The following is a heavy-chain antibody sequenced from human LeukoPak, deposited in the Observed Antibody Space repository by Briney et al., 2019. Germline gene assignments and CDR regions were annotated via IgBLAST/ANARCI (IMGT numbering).Heavy chain of an antibody. V-gene: IGHV4-59*11. Sequence: SETLSLTCTVSGGSISSHYWSWIRQPPGKGLEWIGYIYYSGSTNYNPSLKSRVTISVDTSKNQFSLKLSSVTAADTAVYYCARGGAAAGTRWAFGIWGQGTMVTVSS. CDR3: ARGGAAAGTRWAFGI. CDR1: GGSISSHY. CDR2: IYYSGST. J-gene: IGHJ3*02. D-gene: IGHD6-13*01.